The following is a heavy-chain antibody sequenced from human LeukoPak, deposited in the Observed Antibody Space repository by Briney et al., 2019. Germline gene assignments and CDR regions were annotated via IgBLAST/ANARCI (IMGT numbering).Heavy chain of an antibody. D-gene: IGHD3-9*01. J-gene: IGHJ4*02. CDR2: IIPIFGTA. V-gene: IGHV1-69*05. CDR1: GGTFSSYA. CDR3: ARTRFGSLFPYFDY. Sequence: SVKVSCKASGGTFSSYAISWVRQAPGQGLEWMGGIIPIFGTANYAQKFQGRVTITTDESTSAAYMELSSLRSEDTAVYYCARTRFGSLFPYFDYWGQGTLVTVSS.